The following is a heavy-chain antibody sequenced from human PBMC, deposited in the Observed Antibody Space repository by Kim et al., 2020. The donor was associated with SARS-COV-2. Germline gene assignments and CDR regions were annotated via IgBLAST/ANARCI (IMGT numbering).Heavy chain of an antibody. V-gene: IGHV1-8*01. CDR3: ARDITIFGVAPDP. Sequence: YEPKFQGRVTMTRNTSISTAYMELSSLRSEDTAVYYCARDITIFGVAPDPWGQGTLVTVSS. J-gene: IGHJ5*02. D-gene: IGHD3-3*01.